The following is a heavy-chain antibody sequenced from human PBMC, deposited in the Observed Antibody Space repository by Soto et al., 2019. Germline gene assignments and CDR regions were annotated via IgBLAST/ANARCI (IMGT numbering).Heavy chain of an antibody. V-gene: IGHV3-23*01. J-gene: IGHJ2*01. CDR1: GFTFSSYA. Sequence: EVQLLESGGGLVQPGGSLRLSCAASGFTFSSYAMSWVRQAPGKRLEWVSAIYPSGGGTFSAVYVRGRFTISRDNSKNTLYLQMNSLRAEDTALYYCVKDRPTVVTPDWYFDLWGRGTLVTVSS. CDR3: VKDRPTVVTPDWYFDL. D-gene: IGHD4-17*01. CDR2: IYPSGGGT.